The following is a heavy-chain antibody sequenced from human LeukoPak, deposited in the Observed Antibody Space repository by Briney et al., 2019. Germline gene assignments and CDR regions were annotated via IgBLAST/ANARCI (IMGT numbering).Heavy chain of an antibody. CDR1: GYRFTSYW. CDR3: ARHGGSGFDY. V-gene: IGHV5-51*01. J-gene: IGHJ4*02. D-gene: IGHD3-10*01. Sequence: GESLKISCKGSGYRFTSYWIAWVRQMPGKGLEWMGIIYPSDSDTRYSPSFQGQATISADKSITTAYLQWSSLRASDTAMYYCARHGGSGFDYWGQGTLVTVSS. CDR2: IYPSDSDT.